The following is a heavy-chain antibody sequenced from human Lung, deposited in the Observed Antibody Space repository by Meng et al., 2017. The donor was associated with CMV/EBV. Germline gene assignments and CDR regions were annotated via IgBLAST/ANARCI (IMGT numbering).Heavy chain of an antibody. V-gene: IGHV4-39*07. D-gene: IGHD6-19*01. Sequence: QRQLQESGPGLVRPSETLSLTCTVSGGSISSSGYYWGWIRQPPGKGLEWIGSIHYRGSTYYNPSLKGRVTISVDTSKNQFSLKVNSVTAADTAVYYCGREALSIAVASTDHWGQGTLVTVSS. J-gene: IGHJ4*02. CDR1: GGSISSSGYY. CDR3: GREALSIAVASTDH. CDR2: IHYRGST.